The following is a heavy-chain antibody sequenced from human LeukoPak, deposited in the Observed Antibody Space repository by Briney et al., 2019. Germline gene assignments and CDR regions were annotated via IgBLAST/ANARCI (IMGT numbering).Heavy chain of an antibody. D-gene: IGHD3/OR15-3a*01. J-gene: IGHJ3*02. CDR3: ANAPVDDAFDI. V-gene: IGHV3-9*01. CDR2: IGWNSGSI. Sequence: GRSLRLSCAASGFTFDDYAMHWVRQVPGKGLEWVSGIGWNSGSIGYADSVKGRFTISRDNAKNSLYLQMNSLRAEDTALYYCANAPVDDAFDIWGQGTMVTVSS. CDR1: GFTFDDYA.